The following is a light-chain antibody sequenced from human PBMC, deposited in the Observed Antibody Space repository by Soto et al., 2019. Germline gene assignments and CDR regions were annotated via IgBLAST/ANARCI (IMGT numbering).Light chain of an antibody. CDR2: DAS. Sequence: DSMITQTPSTLSASVGDRVTITCRASQSISSWLAWYQQKPGKAPKLLIYDASSLESGVPSRFSGSGSGTEFTLTISSLQPDDFATYYCQQYNSYSPITFGQGTRLELK. J-gene: IGKJ5*01. CDR3: QQYNSYSPIT. CDR1: QSISSW. V-gene: IGKV1-5*01.